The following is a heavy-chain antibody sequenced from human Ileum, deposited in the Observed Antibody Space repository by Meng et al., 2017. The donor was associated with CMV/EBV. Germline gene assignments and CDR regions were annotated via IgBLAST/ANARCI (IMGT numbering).Heavy chain of an antibody. Sequence: GESLKISCAASGFTFNTFGMHWVRQAPGKGLAWVAFIRYDGTTKYYVDSVKGRFTISRDNSKNMLYLQMNALGAEDTAVYYCAAFEIMTTGSFNFWGRGTLVTVSS. D-gene: IGHD1-1*01. CDR2: IRYDGTTK. V-gene: IGHV3-30*02. CDR1: GFTFNTFG. J-gene: IGHJ4*02. CDR3: AAFEIMTTGSFNF.